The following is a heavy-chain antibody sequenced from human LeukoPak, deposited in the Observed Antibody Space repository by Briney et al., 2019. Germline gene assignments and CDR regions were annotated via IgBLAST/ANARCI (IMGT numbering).Heavy chain of an antibody. CDR1: GFTFSSYA. CDR2: TSGSGGST. CDR3: AKESDYYDSSGYYYSYFDY. D-gene: IGHD3-22*01. Sequence: GGSLRLSCAASGFTFSSYAMSWVRQAPGKGLEWVSATSGSGGSTYYADSVKGRFTISRDNSKNTLYLQMNSLRAEDTAVYYCAKESDYYDSSGYYYSYFDYWGQGTLVTVSS. J-gene: IGHJ4*02. V-gene: IGHV3-23*01.